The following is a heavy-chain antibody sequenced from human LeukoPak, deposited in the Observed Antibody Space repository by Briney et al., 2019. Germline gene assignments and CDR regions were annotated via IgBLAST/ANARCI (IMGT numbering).Heavy chain of an antibody. V-gene: IGHV4-30-4*01. Sequence: PSETLSLTCDVSGGSISSGLYSWSWIRQPPGKGLEWIGYIYYSGSTYYNPSLKSRVTISVDTSKNQFSLKLSSVTAADTAVYYCARDKWELLSASAVDYGMDVWGQGTTVTVSS. CDR3: ARDKWELLSASAVDYGMDV. CDR1: GGSISSGLYS. D-gene: IGHD1-26*01. J-gene: IGHJ6*02. CDR2: IYYSGST.